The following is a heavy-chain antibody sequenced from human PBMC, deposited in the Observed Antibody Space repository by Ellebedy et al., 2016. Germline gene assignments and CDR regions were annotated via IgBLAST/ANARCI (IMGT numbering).Heavy chain of an antibody. V-gene: IGHV3-53*01. J-gene: IGHJ3*02. CDR1: GFTVTNDY. Sequence: GGSLRLXXVASGFTVTNDYMTWVRQAPGKGLEWVSVIDSGDSSYYADSVKGRFTISRDSRKNTLYLQMNSLRVEDTAVYYCVRDWRGSENYYYPDGFDIWGQGTMVTASS. CDR3: VRDWRGSENYYYPDGFDI. CDR2: IDSGDSS. D-gene: IGHD3-10*01.